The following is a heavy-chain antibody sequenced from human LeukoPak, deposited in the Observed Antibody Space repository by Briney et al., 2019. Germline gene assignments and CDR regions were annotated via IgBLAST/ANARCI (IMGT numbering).Heavy chain of an antibody. J-gene: IGHJ6*03. CDR3: ARLVNTDRPFRDYYMDA. V-gene: IGHV4-34*01. CDR1: GGSFSGYY. D-gene: IGHD4-23*01. CDR2: INHSGST. Sequence: PSETLSLTCAVYGGSFSGYYWSWIRQPPGKGLEWIGEINHSGSTNYNSSLKSRVTISVDTSKNQFSLKLSSVTAADTAVYYCARLVNTDRPFRDYYMDAWGKGTTVTVSS.